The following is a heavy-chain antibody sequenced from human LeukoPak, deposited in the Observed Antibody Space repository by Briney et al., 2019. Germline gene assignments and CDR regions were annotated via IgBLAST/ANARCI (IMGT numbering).Heavy chain of an antibody. CDR3: ARAPFVYYDFWSGYYTGRFGWFDP. V-gene: IGHV4-59*11. D-gene: IGHD3-3*01. CDR1: GSSISSHY. CDR2: IYYSGST. Sequence: SETLSLTCTVSGSSISSHYWSWIRQPPGKGLEWIGYIYYSGSTNYNPSLKSRVTISVDTSKNQFSLKLSSVTAADTAVYYCARAPFVYYDFWSGYYTGRFGWFDPWGQGTLVTVSS. J-gene: IGHJ5*02.